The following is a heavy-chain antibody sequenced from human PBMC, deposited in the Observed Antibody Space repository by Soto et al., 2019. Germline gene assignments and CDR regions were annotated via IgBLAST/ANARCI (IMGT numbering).Heavy chain of an antibody. Sequence: QVQLVQSGAEVKKPGASVKVSCRTSGYTFTHYYIHWGRQAPGQGLAWLGIINPASGSTNYAQDFQVRVTLTMDTSTTTVYMELSGLRAEDTAIFYCARDLAAGDHWGQGTLVTVSS. V-gene: IGHV1-46*01. CDR1: GYTFTHYY. D-gene: IGHD6-13*01. CDR2: INPASGST. CDR3: ARDLAAGDH. J-gene: IGHJ4*02.